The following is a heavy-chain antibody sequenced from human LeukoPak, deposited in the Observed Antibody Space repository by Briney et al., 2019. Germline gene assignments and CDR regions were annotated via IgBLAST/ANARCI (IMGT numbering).Heavy chain of an antibody. CDR3: LLAGQYLDY. CDR2: IRSKAYGGTT. CDR1: GFTFGDYA. D-gene: IGHD4-11*01. V-gene: IGHV3-49*04. J-gene: IGHJ4*02. Sequence: AGGSLRLSCTASGFTFGDYAMSWVRQAPGKGLEWVGFIRSKAYGGTTEYAASVKGRFTISRDDSKNTLYLQMNSLKTEDTAVYYCLLAGQYLDYWGQGTLVTVSS.